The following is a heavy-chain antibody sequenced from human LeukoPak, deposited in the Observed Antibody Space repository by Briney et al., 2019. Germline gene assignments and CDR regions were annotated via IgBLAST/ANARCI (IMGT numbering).Heavy chain of an antibody. CDR1: GGSISSYY. CDR2: IFTSGST. J-gene: IGHJ4*02. CDR3: ARNGGDAYNTFDY. D-gene: IGHD5-24*01. V-gene: IGHV4-4*09. Sequence: PETLSLTCTVSGGSISSYYWSWIRQPPGKGLEWIGYIFTSGSTNYNPSLKSRVTISVDTSKNQFSLKLSSVTAADTAVYYCARNGGDAYNTFDYWGQGTLVTVSS.